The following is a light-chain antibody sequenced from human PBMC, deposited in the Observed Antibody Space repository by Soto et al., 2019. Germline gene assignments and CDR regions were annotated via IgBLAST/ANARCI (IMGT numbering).Light chain of an antibody. CDR2: DAS. CDR3: QQYNNWPPTWT. J-gene: IGKJ1*01. CDR1: QTIGSN. Sequence: EIVLTQSPATRSLSPGERATLSCRASQTIGSNLAWYQQKPGQPPRLLIYDASTRATDIPARFTGSGSGTEFTLTISSLQSEDFAVYYCQQYNNWPPTWTFGQGTEVDIK. V-gene: IGKV3-15*01.